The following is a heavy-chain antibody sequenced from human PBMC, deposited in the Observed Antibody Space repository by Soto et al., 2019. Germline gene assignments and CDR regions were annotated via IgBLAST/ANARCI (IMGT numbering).Heavy chain of an antibody. CDR1: GGTFNSYA. D-gene: IGHD2-21*02. CDR3: ARGKVTGSEYNFYYYGMDV. J-gene: IGHJ6*02. V-gene: IGHV1-69*13. CDR2: IIPIFGNT. Sequence: ASVKVSCKASGGTFNSYAIDWVRQAPGQGIEWMGGIIPIFGNTYYAQRLQGRVKLTADESTRTAYMELSTLTSEDTAVYYCARGKVTGSEYNFYYYGMDVWGQESTVTVSS.